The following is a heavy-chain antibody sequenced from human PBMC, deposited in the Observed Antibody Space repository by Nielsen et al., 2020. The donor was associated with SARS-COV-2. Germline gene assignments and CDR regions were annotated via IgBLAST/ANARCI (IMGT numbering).Heavy chain of an antibody. D-gene: IGHD2-15*01. CDR1: GYTFPSYA. Sequence: SVQVSCKASGYTFPSYAMNWVRQAPGQGLEWMGWINTNTGNPTFAQGFTGRFVFSLDTSVSTAYLQISSLKAEDTAVYYCARPFPFGYCSGGSCYLYYWGQGTLVTVSS. CDR2: INTNTGNP. V-gene: IGHV7-4-1*02. J-gene: IGHJ4*02. CDR3: ARPFPFGYCSGGSCYLYY.